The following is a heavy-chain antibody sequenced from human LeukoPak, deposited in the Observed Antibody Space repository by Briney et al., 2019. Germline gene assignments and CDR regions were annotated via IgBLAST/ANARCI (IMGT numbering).Heavy chain of an antibody. V-gene: IGHV3-20*01. CDR2: INWNGAST. Sequence: GGSLRLSCAASGFTFDDYGMSWVRQAPGKGLEWVSGINWNGASTGYGDSVKGRFTISRDNAKNSLYLQMNSLRADVTALYLCARVSGGSYYGDFDYWGQGTLVTVSS. CDR3: ARVSGGSYYGDFDY. D-gene: IGHD1-26*01. CDR1: GFTFDDYG. J-gene: IGHJ4*02.